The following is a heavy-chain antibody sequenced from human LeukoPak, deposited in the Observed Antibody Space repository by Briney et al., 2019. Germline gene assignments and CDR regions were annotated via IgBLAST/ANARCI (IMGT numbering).Heavy chain of an antibody. CDR3: AKAVTSDYHSLYYNYYMDV. Sequence: PGGSLRLSCAASGFTFRSYAMHWVRQAPGKGLEWVAVISYDGSNKYFGDSVKGRFTMSRDNAKNTLYVQRDSRRAEDTAIYYCAKAVTSDYHSLYYNYYMDVWGKGTTVTVSS. V-gene: IGHV3-30*18. J-gene: IGHJ6*03. D-gene: IGHD3-10*01. CDR2: ISYDGSNK. CDR1: GFTFRSYA.